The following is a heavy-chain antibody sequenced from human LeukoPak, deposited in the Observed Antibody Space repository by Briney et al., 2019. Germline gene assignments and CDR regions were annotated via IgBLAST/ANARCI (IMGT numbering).Heavy chain of an antibody. Sequence: PGGSLRLSCAASGFTFSNYGMNWVRQAPGKGLEWVSGISGSGGTTYYADSVKGRFTISRDNAKNSLYLQMNSLRAEDMALYYCAKEDGSGLSYWGQGTLVTVSS. V-gene: IGHV3-23*01. CDR3: AKEDGSGLSY. D-gene: IGHD3-22*01. CDR1: GFTFSNYG. J-gene: IGHJ4*02. CDR2: ISGSGGTT.